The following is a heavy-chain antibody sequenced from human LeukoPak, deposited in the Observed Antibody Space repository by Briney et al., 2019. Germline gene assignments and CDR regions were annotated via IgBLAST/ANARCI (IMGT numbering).Heavy chain of an antibody. J-gene: IGHJ4*02. CDR1: VFPLSSYW. Sequence: GGSLRLSCVASVFPLSSYWMTWVRQARWKGLEWVANIKQDGSKKSYVDSVKGRFTISRDNAKNSLYLQMNSLRAEDTAIYYCTRVGYIDEGIDYWGQGTLVTVSS. V-gene: IGHV3-7*04. CDR3: TRVGYIDEGIDY. D-gene: IGHD5-24*01. CDR2: IKQDGSKK.